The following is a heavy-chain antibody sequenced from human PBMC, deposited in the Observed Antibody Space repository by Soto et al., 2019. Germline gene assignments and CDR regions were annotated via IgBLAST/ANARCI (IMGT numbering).Heavy chain of an antibody. CDR3: ARDRDYYDSSAHDAFDI. V-gene: IGHV1-69*08. J-gene: IGHJ3*02. CDR2: IIPILGIA. D-gene: IGHD3-22*01. CDR1: GGTFSSYT. Sequence: QVQLVQSGAEVKKPGSSVKVSCKASGGTFSSYTISWVRQAPGQGLEWMGRIIPILGIANYAQKFQGRVTITADKSTGRAYMELSSLRYEDTVVYYCARDRDYYDSSAHDAFDICGQGTMVTVSS.